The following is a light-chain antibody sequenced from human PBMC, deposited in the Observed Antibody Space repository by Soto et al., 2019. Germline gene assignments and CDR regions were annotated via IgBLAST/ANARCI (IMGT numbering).Light chain of an antibody. J-gene: IGLJ2*01. CDR3: CSYAGDFVL. Sequence: QSALTQPRSVSGSPGQSVTISCTGTSSDVGGYNYVSWYQQHPGKAPKLIIYDVNKRPSGVPDRFSGSKSGNTASLTISGLQAEDEADYYCCSYAGDFVLFGGGTQLTVL. V-gene: IGLV2-11*01. CDR2: DVN. CDR1: SSDVGGYNY.